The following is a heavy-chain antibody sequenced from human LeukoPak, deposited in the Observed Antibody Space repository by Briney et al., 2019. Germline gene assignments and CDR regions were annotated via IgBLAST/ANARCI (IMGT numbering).Heavy chain of an antibody. D-gene: IGHD1-26*01. V-gene: IGHV4-59*08. J-gene: IGHJ4*02. CDR3: ASTYSGSYYTFDY. CDR2: IYYSGST. Sequence: SETLSLTCTVSGGSISSYYWSWIWQPPGKGLEWIGYIYYSGSTNYNHSLKSRVTISVDTSKNQFSLKLSSVTAADTAVYYCASTYSGSYYTFDYWGQGTLVTVSS. CDR1: GGSISSYY.